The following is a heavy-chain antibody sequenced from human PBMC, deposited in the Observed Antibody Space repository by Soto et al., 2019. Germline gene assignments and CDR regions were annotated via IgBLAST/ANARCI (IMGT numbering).Heavy chain of an antibody. J-gene: IGHJ6*02. D-gene: IGHD6-13*01. CDR3: ARVGAGSSWYGYYYYGMDV. V-gene: IGHV4-34*01. CDR2: INHSGST. Sequence: GNLWNSCSVYGRSFSGYYWSWIRQPTGKGLEWIGEINHSGSTNYNPSLKSRVTISVDTSKNQFSLKLSSVTAADTAVYYCARVGAGSSWYGYYYYGMDVWVQVSTVT. CDR1: GRSFSGYY.